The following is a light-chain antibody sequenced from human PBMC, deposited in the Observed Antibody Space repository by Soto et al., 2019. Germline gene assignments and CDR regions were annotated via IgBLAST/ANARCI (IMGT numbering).Light chain of an antibody. Sequence: IQMTQSASSLSACVGDRVTITCRASQDISVYLAWYQQKPGKVPKLLIYSASTLQSGVPSRFSGSGSGTDFTLTISILQPEDVATYFCQKFNTAPLTFGQGTRLEIK. J-gene: IGKJ5*01. CDR3: QKFNTAPLT. CDR1: QDISVY. CDR2: SAS. V-gene: IGKV1-27*01.